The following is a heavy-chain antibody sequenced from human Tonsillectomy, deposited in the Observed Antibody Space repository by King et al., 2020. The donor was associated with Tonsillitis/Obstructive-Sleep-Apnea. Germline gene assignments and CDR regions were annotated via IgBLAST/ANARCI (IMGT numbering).Heavy chain of an antibody. D-gene: IGHD3-10*01. J-gene: IGHJ6*03. CDR1: GFTFDGHN. Sequence: VQLVESGGGLVMPGGSLRLSCAASGFTFDGHNMHWVRQAPGKGLEWVSSITSTGNSMSYADSVKGRFTISRDNAKDSLYLQMDSLRAEDTAVYYCAREGFTYYYMDVWGNGSTVTVSS. CDR2: ITSTGNSM. V-gene: IGHV3-21*01. CDR3: AREGFTYYYMDV.